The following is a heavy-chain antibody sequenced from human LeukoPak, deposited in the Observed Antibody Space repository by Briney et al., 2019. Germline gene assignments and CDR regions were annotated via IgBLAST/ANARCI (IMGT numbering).Heavy chain of an antibody. Sequence: RPGGSLRLSCAASGFTFHDYGMNWARQAPGKGLEWVSGINWNGGSTGYADSVKGRFTISRDNAKNSLYLQMNSLRAEDTALYYCARREGYYYDSSGYGAFDIWGQGTMVTVSS. V-gene: IGHV3-20*04. CDR3: ARREGYYYDSSGYGAFDI. CDR2: INWNGGST. J-gene: IGHJ3*02. D-gene: IGHD3-22*01. CDR1: GFTFHDYG.